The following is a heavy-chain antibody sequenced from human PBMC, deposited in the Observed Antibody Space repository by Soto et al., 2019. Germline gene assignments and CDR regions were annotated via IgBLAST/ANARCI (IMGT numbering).Heavy chain of an antibody. V-gene: IGHV3-53*01. D-gene: IGHD3-22*01. J-gene: IGHJ4*02. CDR2: IYSGGST. CDR3: ARKSYSGDSGFYDY. Sequence: GGSLRLCCAASGFTVSSNYMSWVRQAPGKGLEWVSVIYSGGSTYYADSVKGRFTISRDNAKNSLYLQMDSLRADDTAVYYCARKSYSGDSGFYDYWGQRALVTGSS. CDR1: GFTVSSNY.